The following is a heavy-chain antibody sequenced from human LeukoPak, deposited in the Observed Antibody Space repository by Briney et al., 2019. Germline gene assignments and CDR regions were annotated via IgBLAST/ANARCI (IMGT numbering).Heavy chain of an antibody. D-gene: IGHD3-10*01. V-gene: IGHV3-23*01. CDR1: GFTFSSYA. Sequence: GGSLRLSCAASGFTFSSYAMSWVRPAPGKGLEWVSAISGSGGSTYYADSVKGRFTISRDNSKNTLYLQMNSLRAEDTAVYYCAKGPYYYGSGSYYTPFDYWGQGTLVTVSS. J-gene: IGHJ4*02. CDR3: AKGPYYYGSGSYYTPFDY. CDR2: ISGSGGST.